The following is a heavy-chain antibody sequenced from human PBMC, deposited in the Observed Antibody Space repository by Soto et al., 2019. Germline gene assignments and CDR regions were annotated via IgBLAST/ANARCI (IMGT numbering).Heavy chain of an antibody. D-gene: IGHD3-10*01. CDR1: GGSFSGYY. V-gene: IGHV4-34*01. CDR2: INHSGGT. Sequence: PSETLSLTCAVYGGSFSGYYWSWIRQPPGKGLEWIGEINHSGGTNYNPSLKSRVTISVDTSKNQFSLKLSSVTAADTAVYYCARGRDTTMVRGGPRAFDIWGQGTMVTVS. J-gene: IGHJ3*02. CDR3: ARGRDTTMVRGGPRAFDI.